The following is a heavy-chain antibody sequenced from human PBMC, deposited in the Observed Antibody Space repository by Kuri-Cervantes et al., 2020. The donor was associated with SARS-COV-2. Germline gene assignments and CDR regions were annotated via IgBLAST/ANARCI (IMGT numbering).Heavy chain of an antibody. CDR2: INHSGST. J-gene: IGHJ6*02. V-gene: IGHV4-34*01. CDR3: SRPYYGMDV. CDR1: SGSCSCYY. Sequence: SETLSLTCVVYSGSCSCYYWTWIRQPPGKGLEWIGEINHSGSTNYNPSLKSRVTISVDTSKNQFSLKLSSVTAADTAVYYCSRPYYGMDVWGQGTTVTVSS.